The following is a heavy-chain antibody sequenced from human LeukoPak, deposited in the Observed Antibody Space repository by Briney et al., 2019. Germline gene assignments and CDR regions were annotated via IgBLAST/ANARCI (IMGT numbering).Heavy chain of an antibody. CDR1: GFTFSSYG. CDR3: AKGGDGYNWNAY. CDR2: IRYDGSNK. Sequence: PGGSLRLSCAASGFTFSSYGMHWVRQAPGKGLEWVAFIRYDGSNKYYADSVKGRFTIARDNSKNTLYLQMNSLRAEDTAVYYCAKGGDGYNWNAYWGQGTLVTVSS. J-gene: IGHJ4*02. V-gene: IGHV3-30*02. D-gene: IGHD5-24*01.